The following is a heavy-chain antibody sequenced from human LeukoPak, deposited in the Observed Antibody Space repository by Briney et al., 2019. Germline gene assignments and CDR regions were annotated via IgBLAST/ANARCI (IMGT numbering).Heavy chain of an antibody. V-gene: IGHV3-23*01. CDR2: IDDSGVTT. CDR3: AKQEDIWFGELLPVDY. D-gene: IGHD3-10*01. J-gene: IGHJ4*02. Sequence: GGSLRLSCGASGFTFSSYAMSWVRQAPGKGLEWVSTIDDSGVTTYYADSVKGRFTISRDNSKNTLYLQMNSLRAEDTAVYYCAKQEDIWFGELLPVDYWGQGTLVTVSS. CDR1: GFTFSSYA.